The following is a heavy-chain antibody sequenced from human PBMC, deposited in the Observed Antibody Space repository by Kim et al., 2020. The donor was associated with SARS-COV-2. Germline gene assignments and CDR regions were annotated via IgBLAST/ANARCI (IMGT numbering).Heavy chain of an antibody. J-gene: IGHJ3*02. D-gene: IGHD3-22*01. CDR3: ARAPYHYDSSGYYRYAFDI. CDR1: GYTFTSYA. CDR2: INAGNGNT. Sequence: ASVKVSCKASGYTFTSYAMHWVRQAPGQRLEWMGWINAGNGNTKYSQKFQGRVTITRDTSASTAYMELSSLRSEDTAVYYCARAPYHYDSSGYYRYAFDIWGQGTMVTVSS. V-gene: IGHV1-3*01.